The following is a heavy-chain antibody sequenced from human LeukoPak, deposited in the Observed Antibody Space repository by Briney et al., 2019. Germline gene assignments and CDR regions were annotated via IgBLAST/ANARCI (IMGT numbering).Heavy chain of an antibody. D-gene: IGHD6-19*01. CDR2: IYHSGST. V-gene: IGHV4-38-2*01. Sequence: PSRTLSLTCAVSGGSISSGYYWGWIRQPPGKGLEWIGSIYHSGSTYYNPSLKSRVTISVDTSKNQFSLKLSSVTAADTAVYYCASTRGIAVAGPFDYWGQGTLVTVSS. CDR3: ASTRGIAVAGPFDY. J-gene: IGHJ4*02. CDR1: GGSISSGYY.